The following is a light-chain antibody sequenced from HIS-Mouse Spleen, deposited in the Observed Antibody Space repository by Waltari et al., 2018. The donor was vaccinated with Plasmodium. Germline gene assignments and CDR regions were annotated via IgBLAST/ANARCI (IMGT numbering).Light chain of an antibody. Sequence: EIVMMQSLATLSESQGERAILSCRASQSVSSNLAWYQQKPGQAPRHLIYGASTRATGIPARFSGSESGTEFTLTISSLQSEDFAVYYCQQYNNWPPRFGQGTKLEIK. CDR3: QQYNNWPPR. CDR1: QSVSSN. CDR2: GAS. V-gene: IGKV3-15*01. J-gene: IGKJ2*03.